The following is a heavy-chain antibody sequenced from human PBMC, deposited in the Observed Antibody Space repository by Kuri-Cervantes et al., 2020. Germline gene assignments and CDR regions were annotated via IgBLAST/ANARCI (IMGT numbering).Heavy chain of an antibody. D-gene: IGHD6-19*01. CDR1: GGSFSVYY. CDR3: ARDSAVAVAGLDFDY. Sequence: SETLSLTCTIYGGSFSVYYWTWIPQPPGKGPECIGEIIHSGGTNYKPSLKSRVTISVDTSKNQFSLKLSSVTAADTAVYYCARDSAVAVAGLDFDYWGQGTLVTVSS. J-gene: IGHJ4*02. V-gene: IGHV4-34*12. CDR2: IIHSGGT.